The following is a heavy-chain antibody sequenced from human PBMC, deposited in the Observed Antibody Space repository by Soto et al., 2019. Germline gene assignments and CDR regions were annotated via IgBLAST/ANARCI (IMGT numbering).Heavy chain of an antibody. CDR2: ISGSGGST. D-gene: IGHD3-3*01. V-gene: IGHV3-23*01. CDR3: AKAIFGVEEGFDY. Sequence: GGSLRLSCAASGFTFSSYAMSWVRQAPGKGLEWVSAISGSGGSTYYADSVKCRFTISRDNSKNTLYLQMNSLRAEDTAVYYCAKAIFGVEEGFDYWGQGTLVTVSS. J-gene: IGHJ4*02. CDR1: GFTFSSYA.